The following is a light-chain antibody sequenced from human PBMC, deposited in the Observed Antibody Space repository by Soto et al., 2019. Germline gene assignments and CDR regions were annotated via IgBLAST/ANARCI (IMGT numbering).Light chain of an antibody. J-gene: IGKJ2*01. Sequence: DIQMTQSPSTLSASVGDRVSISCRASQSLDKWLAWYQQKPGEAPKLLVSDASNLESGVSSRFTGSGSGTEFTLTISSLQPDDVATYYWQDYTRYPYTFGQGTKLEIK. CDR2: DAS. CDR3: QDYTRYPYT. V-gene: IGKV1-5*01. CDR1: QSLDKW.